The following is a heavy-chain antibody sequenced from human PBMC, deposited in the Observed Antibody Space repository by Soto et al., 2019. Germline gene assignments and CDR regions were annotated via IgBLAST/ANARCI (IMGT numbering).Heavy chain of an antibody. CDR1: GDSISSGTYY. CDR2: IYYSRTT. Sequence: QLQLQESGPGLGKPSDTLSLTCAVSGDSISSGTYYWGWIRQPPGKGREWIASIYYSRTTYYNPSCKSRGTPSAYTSKNQFSLKLSSVTAADTAVYYCWRHDDWETFDHWGQGTLITVS. D-gene: IGHD3-9*01. J-gene: IGHJ4*02. V-gene: IGHV4-39*01. CDR3: WRHDDWETFDH.